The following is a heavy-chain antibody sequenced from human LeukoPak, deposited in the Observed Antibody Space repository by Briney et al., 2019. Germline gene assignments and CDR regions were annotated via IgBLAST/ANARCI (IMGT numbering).Heavy chain of an antibody. CDR2: IRYDGSNK. CDR3: AISRVSGSFHYYYYMDV. J-gene: IGHJ6*03. D-gene: IGHD3-10*01. V-gene: IGHV3-30*02. Sequence: GGSLRLSCAASGFTFSNYFMHWVRQAPGKGLEWVAFIRYDGSNKYYADSVKGRFTISRDNSKNTLYLQMNSLRAEDTAVYYCAISRVSGSFHYYYYMDVWGKGTTVTISS. CDR1: GFTFSNYF.